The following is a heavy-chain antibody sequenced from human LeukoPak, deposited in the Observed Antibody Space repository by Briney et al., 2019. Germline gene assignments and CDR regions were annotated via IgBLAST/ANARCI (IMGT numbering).Heavy chain of an antibody. CDR3: AGVGPTIV. CDR1: GGTIKSIIYY. CDR2: IHCSGST. V-gene: IGHV4-39*07. D-gene: IGHD1-26*01. Sequence: PSETLSLTCAVSGGTIKSIIYYWGCIRQPPGKGLEWIGTIHCSGSTYYNPSLKSRVTISVDTSKNKVSLKLSSVTAADTAVYYCAGVGPTIVWGQRTLVTVS. J-gene: IGHJ4*02.